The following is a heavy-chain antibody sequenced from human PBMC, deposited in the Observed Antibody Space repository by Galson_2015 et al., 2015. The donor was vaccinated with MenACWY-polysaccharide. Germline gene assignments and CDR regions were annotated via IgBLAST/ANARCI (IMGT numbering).Heavy chain of an antibody. V-gene: IGHV3-74*01. CDR1: GFTFSSYW. J-gene: IGHJ4*02. Sequence: SLRLSCAASGFTFSSYWMHWVRQVPGEGLVWVSRINSDGSSTIYADSVKGRFTISRDNAKNTLYLQMNSLRAEDTAVYYCVRQGYNSSWLPPDYWGQGTLVTVSS. CDR3: VRQGYNSSWLPPDY. CDR2: INSDGSST. D-gene: IGHD6-13*01.